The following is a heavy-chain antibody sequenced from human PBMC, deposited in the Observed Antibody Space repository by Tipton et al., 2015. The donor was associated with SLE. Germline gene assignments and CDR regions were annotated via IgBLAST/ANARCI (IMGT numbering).Heavy chain of an antibody. Sequence: SLRLSCAASGFTFSSYGMHWVRQAPGKGLEWVAVISYDGSNKYYADSVKGRFTISRDNSINTLYLQMNSLRAEDTAVFYCAKDRDFYDSSGSAAFDVWGQGTMVTVSS. J-gene: IGHJ3*01. CDR2: ISYDGSNK. CDR3: AKDRDFYDSSGSAAFDV. CDR1: GFTFSSYG. V-gene: IGHV3-30*18. D-gene: IGHD3-22*01.